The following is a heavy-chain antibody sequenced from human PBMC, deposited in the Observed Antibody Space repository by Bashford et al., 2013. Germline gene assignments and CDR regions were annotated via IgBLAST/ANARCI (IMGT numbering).Heavy chain of an antibody. CDR1: GFTFSFSDYY. D-gene: IGHD1-26*01. Sequence: GSLRLSCAASGFTFSFSDYYMSWIRQAPGKGLEWISYISNRGEVYYADSVEGRFTISRDNDKRSLFLQMNNLRAEDTGVYYCTRKVGHEFWGRGTQVTVSS. V-gene: IGHV3-69-1*01. J-gene: IGHJ4*02. CDR2: ISNRGEV. CDR3: TRKVGHEF.